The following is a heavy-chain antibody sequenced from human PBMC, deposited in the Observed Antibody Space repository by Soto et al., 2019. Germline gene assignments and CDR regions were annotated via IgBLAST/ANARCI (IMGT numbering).Heavy chain of an antibody. D-gene: IGHD2-15*01. Sequence: GGSLRLSCAASGFTFSSYSMNWVRQAPGKGLEWVSSISSSSSYIYYADSVKGRFTISRDNAKNSLYLQMNSLRAEDTAVYYCAREEKGYCSGGSCAHNDAFDIWAQGTMVTVSS. CDR2: ISSSSSYI. V-gene: IGHV3-21*01. J-gene: IGHJ3*02. CDR1: GFTFSSYS. CDR3: AREEKGYCSGGSCAHNDAFDI.